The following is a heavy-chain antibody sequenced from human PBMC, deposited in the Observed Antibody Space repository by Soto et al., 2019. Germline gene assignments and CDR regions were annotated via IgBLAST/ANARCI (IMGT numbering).Heavy chain of an antibody. CDR1: GGTFSSYT. D-gene: IGHD3-10*01. Sequence: QVPVGQSGAGVEEPGASVEVSCKGSGGTFSSYTIRWVRPAPWQGLEWMGRIIPILGIANYAQKFQGRVTITADKSTSTAYMELSSLRSEDTAVYYCAREEYYYGSGAFFDYWGQGTLVTVSS. J-gene: IGHJ4*02. CDR3: AREEYYYGSGAFFDY. CDR2: IIPILGIA. V-gene: IGHV1-69*08.